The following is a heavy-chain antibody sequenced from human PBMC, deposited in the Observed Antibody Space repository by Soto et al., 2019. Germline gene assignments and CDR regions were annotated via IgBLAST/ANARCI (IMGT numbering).Heavy chain of an antibody. Sequence: PGGSLRLSCAASGFTFSSYAMHWVRQAPGKGLEYVSAISSNGGSTYYANSVKGRFTISRDNSKNTLYLQMGSLRAEDMAVYYCARWTGGYEEGYFDYWGQGTLVTVSS. V-gene: IGHV3-64*01. J-gene: IGHJ4*02. CDR2: ISSNGGST. D-gene: IGHD5-12*01. CDR3: ARWTGGYEEGYFDY. CDR1: GFTFSSYA.